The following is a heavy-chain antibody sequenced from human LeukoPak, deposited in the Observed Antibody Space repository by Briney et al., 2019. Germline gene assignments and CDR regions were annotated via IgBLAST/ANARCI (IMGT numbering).Heavy chain of an antibody. CDR1: GYSISSGYY. CDR3: ARGKRYYDILTGYLGLKPFDY. V-gene: IGHV4-38-2*02. J-gene: IGHJ4*02. Sequence: SETLSLTCTVSGYSISSGYYWGWIRQPPGKGLEWIGSIYHSGRTFYNPSLKSRVTISVDTSKKQFSLKLSSVTAADTAVYYCARGKRYYDILTGYLGLKPFDYWGQGTPVTVSS. CDR2: IYHSGRT. D-gene: IGHD3-9*01.